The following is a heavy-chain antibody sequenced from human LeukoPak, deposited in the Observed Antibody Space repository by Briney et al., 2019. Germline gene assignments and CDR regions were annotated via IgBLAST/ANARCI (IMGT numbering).Heavy chain of an antibody. D-gene: IGHD5-12*01. Sequence: PGGSLRLSCAASGFTFSSYWMHWVRQAPGKGLVWVSRINSDGSSTSYADSVKGRFTISRDNAKNSLYLQMNSLRAEDTAVYYCARDHQGIVATGPNFDYWGQGTLVTVSS. CDR2: INSDGSST. CDR1: GFTFSSYW. CDR3: ARDHQGIVATGPNFDY. J-gene: IGHJ4*02. V-gene: IGHV3-74*01.